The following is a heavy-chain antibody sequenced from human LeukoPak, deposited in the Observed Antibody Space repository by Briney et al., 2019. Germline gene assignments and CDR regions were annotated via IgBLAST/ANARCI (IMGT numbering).Heavy chain of an antibody. CDR3: ARVEEGYGSGRRENYYYYYMVV. D-gene: IGHD3-10*01. CDR1: GGSISSYY. Sequence: SETLSLTCTVSGGSISSYYWSWIRQPPGKGLEWIGYIYYSGGTNYNPSLKSRVTISVDTSKNQFSLKVSSVTAADTAVYYCARVEEGYGSGRRENYYYYYMVVWGKGTTVTISS. CDR2: IYYSGGT. V-gene: IGHV4-59*01. J-gene: IGHJ6*03.